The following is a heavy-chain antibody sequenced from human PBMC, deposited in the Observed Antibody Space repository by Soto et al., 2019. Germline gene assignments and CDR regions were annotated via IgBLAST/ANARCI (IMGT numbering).Heavy chain of an antibody. CDR3: ARTYYDILTGYRFDS. V-gene: IGHV4-59*01. J-gene: IGHJ4*02. D-gene: IGHD3-9*01. Sequence: SETLSLTCTVSSGSINLWYWSWIRQPPGKGLEWIGYIYYSGSTHYNPYLKSRVTISVDTSKNQFSLKLNSVTAADTAVYYCARTYYDILTGYRFDSWGPGTLVTVSS. CDR1: SGSINLWY. CDR2: IYYSGST.